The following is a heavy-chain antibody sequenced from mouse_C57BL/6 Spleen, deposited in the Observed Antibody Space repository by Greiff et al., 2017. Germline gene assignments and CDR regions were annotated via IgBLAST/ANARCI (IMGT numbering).Heavy chain of an antibody. D-gene: IGHD1-1*01. CDR3: ARGYYGSSLFAY. CDR2: IYTSDSET. CDR1: GYTFTSYW. V-gene: IGHV1-61*01. J-gene: IGHJ3*01. Sequence: VQLQQPGAELVRPGSSVKLSCKASGYTFTSYWMDWVKQRPGQGLEWIGNIYTSDSETHYNQKFKDKATLTVEKSSSTAYMQISSLTSEDSAVYYCARGYYGSSLFAYWGQGTLVTVSA.